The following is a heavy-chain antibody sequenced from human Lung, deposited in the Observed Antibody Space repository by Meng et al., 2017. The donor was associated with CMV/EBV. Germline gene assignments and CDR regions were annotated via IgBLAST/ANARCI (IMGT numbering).Heavy chain of an antibody. D-gene: IGHD7-27*01. CDR3: ARDNNWGPDY. CDR1: GYTFTAHY. J-gene: IGHJ4*02. Sequence: SVKVSCKASGYTFTAHYFHWVRQAPGQGLEWMGWIHPHRGDTNYAQQFQGRVTLTRDTSINTGYMELTRLTSDDTAVYYCARDNNWGPDYWGQGTMVTVAS. CDR2: IHPHRGDT. V-gene: IGHV1-2*02.